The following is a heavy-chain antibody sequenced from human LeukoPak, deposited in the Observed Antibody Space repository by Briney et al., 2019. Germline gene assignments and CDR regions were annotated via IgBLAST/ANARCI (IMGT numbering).Heavy chain of an antibody. J-gene: IGHJ3*02. D-gene: IGHD2-15*01. CDR3: ARDLRYCSGGGCYFAFDI. CDR1: GGSVSSGSYY. CDR2: IYYSGST. Sequence: PSETLSLTCTVSGGSVSSGSYYWSWIRQPPGKGLEWIGYIYYSGSTNYNPSLKSRVTISVDTSKNQFSLKLSSVTAADTAVYYCARDLRYCSGGGCYFAFDIWGQGTMVTVSS. V-gene: IGHV4-61*01.